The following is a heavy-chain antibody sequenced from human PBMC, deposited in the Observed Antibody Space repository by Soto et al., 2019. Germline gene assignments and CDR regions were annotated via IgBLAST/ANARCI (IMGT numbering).Heavy chain of an antibody. CDR3: ARGDYYDSSGLNWFDP. CDR2: IYHSGST. V-gene: IGHV4-4*02. J-gene: IGHJ5*02. Sequence: SETLSLTCAVSGGSISSSNWWSWVRQPPGKGLEWIGEIYHSGSTNYNPSLKSRVTISVDKSKNQFSLKPSSVTAADTAVYYCARGDYYDSSGLNWFDPWGQGTLVTVSS. D-gene: IGHD3-22*01. CDR1: GGSISSSNW.